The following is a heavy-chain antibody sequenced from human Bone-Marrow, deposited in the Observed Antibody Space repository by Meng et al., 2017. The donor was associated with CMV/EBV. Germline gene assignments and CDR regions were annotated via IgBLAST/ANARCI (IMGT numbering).Heavy chain of an antibody. V-gene: IGHV3-21*01. D-gene: IGHD6-6*01. CDR2: ISSSSSYI. CDR1: GFTFSSYS. J-gene: IGHJ6*02. CDR3: ARDRVRGSSSLGPYYYYGMDV. Sequence: GESLKISCGASGFTFSSYSKNWVRQAPGKGLEWVSSISSSSSYIYYADSVKGRFTILRDNAKNSLYLQMNSPRDEDTAVYYCARDRVRGSSSLGPYYYYGMDVWGQGTTVTVSS.